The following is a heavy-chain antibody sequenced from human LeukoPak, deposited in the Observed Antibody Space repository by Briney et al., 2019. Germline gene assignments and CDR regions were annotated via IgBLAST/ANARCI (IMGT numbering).Heavy chain of an antibody. CDR2: IYHSGST. V-gene: IGHV4-4*02. CDR3: ARALNYYDSSGDGY. CDR1: GGSISSSNW. J-gene: IGHJ4*02. Sequence: SETLFLTCAVSGGSISSSNWWSWVRQPPGKGLEWIGEIYHSGSTNYNPSLKSRVTISVDKSKNQFSLKLSSVTAADTAVYYCARALNYYDSSGDGYWGQGTLVTVSS. D-gene: IGHD3-22*01.